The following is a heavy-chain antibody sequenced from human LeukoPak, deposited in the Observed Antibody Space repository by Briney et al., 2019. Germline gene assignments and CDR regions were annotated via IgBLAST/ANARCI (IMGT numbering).Heavy chain of an antibody. V-gene: IGHV3-23*01. CDR2: ISGSGGST. J-gene: IGHJ1*01. CDR1: GFTFSSYA. D-gene: IGHD6-13*01. Sequence: GGSLRLSCAASGFTFSSYAMSWVRQAPGKGLEWVSAISGSGGSTYYADSVKGRFTISRDNSKNTLYLQMNSLRAEDTAVYYCAKAPSIAAAGTIWYFQHWGQGTLVTVSS. CDR3: AKAPSIAAAGTIWYFQH.